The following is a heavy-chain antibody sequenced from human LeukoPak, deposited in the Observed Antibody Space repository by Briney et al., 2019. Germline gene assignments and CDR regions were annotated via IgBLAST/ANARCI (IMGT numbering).Heavy chain of an antibody. CDR2: IYYSGST. CDR3: AKHSLCLTYYDFWSGYYSPCYMDV. Sequence: NPSETLSLTCTVSGGSISSSSYYWGWIRQPPGKGLEWIGSIYYSGSTYYNPSLKSRVTISVDTSKNQFSLKLSSVTAADTAVHYCAKHSLCLTYYDFWSGYYSPCYMDVWGKGTTVTVSS. J-gene: IGHJ6*03. V-gene: IGHV4-39*01. CDR1: GGSISSSSYY. D-gene: IGHD3-3*01.